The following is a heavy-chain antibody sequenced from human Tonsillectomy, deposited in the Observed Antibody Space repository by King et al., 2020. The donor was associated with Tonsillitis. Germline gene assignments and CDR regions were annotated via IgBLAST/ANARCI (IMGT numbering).Heavy chain of an antibody. Sequence: VQLVESGAEVKKPGASVKVSCKASGYTFTGYYMHWVRQAPGHGLEWMGWINPNSGGTNYAQKFQGRVTMTRDTSISTANMELSRLTSDDTAVYYCAGGFSYGLQEDYYYYGMDVWGQGTTVTVSS. CDR1: GYTFTGYY. CDR3: AGGFSYGLQEDYYYYGMDV. D-gene: IGHD5-18*01. J-gene: IGHJ6*02. V-gene: IGHV1-2*02. CDR2: INPNSGGT.